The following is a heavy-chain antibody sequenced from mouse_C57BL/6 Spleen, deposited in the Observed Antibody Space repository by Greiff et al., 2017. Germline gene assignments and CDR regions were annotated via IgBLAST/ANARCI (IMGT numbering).Heavy chain of an antibody. Sequence: QVQLQQSGAELVRPGTSVKLSCKASGYTFTSYWMHWVKQRPGQGLEWIGVMDPSDSYTNYNQNFKGKATLTVDTSSSNAYMQLSSLTSEDSAVYYCASYGYGGAWFAYWGQGTLVTVSA. CDR3: ASYGYGGAWFAY. J-gene: IGHJ3*01. D-gene: IGHD2-2*01. CDR2: MDPSDSYT. CDR1: GYTFTSYW. V-gene: IGHV1-59*01.